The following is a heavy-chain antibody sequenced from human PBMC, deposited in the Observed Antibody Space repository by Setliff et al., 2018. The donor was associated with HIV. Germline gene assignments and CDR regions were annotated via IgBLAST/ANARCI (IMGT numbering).Heavy chain of an antibody. Sequence: SETLSLTCTVSGGPISGFYCNWIRQPPGKGPEWIGYIHSSGSTIYNPSLKSRITISLDTSKEQFSLELSSATAADTAAYYCATLDHSGGNFLAYWGQGSLVTSPQ. J-gene: IGHJ4*02. D-gene: IGHD2-21*02. CDR3: ATLDHSGGNFLAY. CDR2: IHSSGST. V-gene: IGHV4-4*09. CDR1: GGPISGFY.